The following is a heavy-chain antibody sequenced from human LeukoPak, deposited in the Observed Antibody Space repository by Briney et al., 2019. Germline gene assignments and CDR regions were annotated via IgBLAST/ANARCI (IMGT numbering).Heavy chain of an antibody. J-gene: IGHJ4*02. V-gene: IGHV4-59*01. Sequence: SETLSITSTVSGGSISSYYWSWIRQPPGKGLEWIGYIYYSGSTNYNPSLKSRVTISVDTSKNQFSLKLSSVTAADTAVYYCARGAPTQFDYWGQGTLVTVSS. CDR1: GGSISSYY. CDR2: IYYSGST. CDR3: ARGAPTQFDY.